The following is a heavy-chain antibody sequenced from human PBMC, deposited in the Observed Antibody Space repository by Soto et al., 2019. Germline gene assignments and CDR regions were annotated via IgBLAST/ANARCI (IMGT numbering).Heavy chain of an antibody. J-gene: IGHJ4*02. V-gene: IGHV3-21*01. D-gene: IGHD6-19*01. CDR3: ARATQEVCVTMAGMDC. Sequence: EVQLVESGGGLVKPGGSLRLACAASGFTFSTHTLNWVRQAPGKGLEWVASISTYSTYIFYADSVKGRFTISRDNDKNSLYLQMNSLRDEDTAVYYCARATQEVCVTMAGMDCWGQGTLVSVSS. CDR1: GFTFSTHT. CDR2: ISTYSTYI.